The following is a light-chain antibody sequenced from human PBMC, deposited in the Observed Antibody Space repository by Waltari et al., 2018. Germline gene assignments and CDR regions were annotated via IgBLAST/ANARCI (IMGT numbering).Light chain of an antibody. Sequence: QLVLTQSPSASASLGASVKLTCTLSSGHSSYAIAXTQQQPEKGPRYLMKLNSDGSHSKGDGSPDRFSCSSSGAERYLTISSLQSEDEADYYCQTWGTGIWVFGGGTKLTVL. V-gene: IGLV4-69*01. J-gene: IGLJ3*02. CDR1: SGHSSYA. CDR3: QTWGTGIWV. CDR2: LNSDGSH.